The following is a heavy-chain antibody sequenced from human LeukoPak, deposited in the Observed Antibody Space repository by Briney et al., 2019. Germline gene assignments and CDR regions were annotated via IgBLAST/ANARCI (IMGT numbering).Heavy chain of an antibody. Sequence: GGSLRLSCAASGFTFSSYGMHWVRQAPGMGLEWVAVISYDGSNKYYADSVKGRFTISRDNSKNTLYLQMNSLRAEDTAVYYCAKATDYRYYYYYGMDVWGQGTTVTVSS. CDR1: GFTFSSYG. V-gene: IGHV3-30*18. CDR2: ISYDGSNK. D-gene: IGHD4-11*01. J-gene: IGHJ6*02. CDR3: AKATDYRYYYYYGMDV.